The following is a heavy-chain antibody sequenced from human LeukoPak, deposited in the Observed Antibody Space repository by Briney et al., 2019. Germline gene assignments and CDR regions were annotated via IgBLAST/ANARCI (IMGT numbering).Heavy chain of an antibody. Sequence: GGSLRLSCSASGFIFSNYWMTWVRQAPGKGLEWVANIKQDGSEKYYADSVKGRFTISRDNAKKSLYLQMNSLRAEDTAVYFCARDMIILRSWGQGTLVTVSS. CDR1: GFIFSNYW. D-gene: IGHD3-16*01. CDR2: IKQDGSEK. J-gene: IGHJ5*02. V-gene: IGHV3-7*04. CDR3: ARDMIILRS.